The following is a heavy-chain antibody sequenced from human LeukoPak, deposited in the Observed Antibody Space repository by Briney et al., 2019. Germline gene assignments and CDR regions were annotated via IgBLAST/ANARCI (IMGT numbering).Heavy chain of an antibody. Sequence: SETLSLTCTVSGGSISSSSYYWGWIRQPPGKGLEWIRSIYYSGSTYYNPSLKSRVTISVDTSKNQFSLKLSSVTAADTAVYYCARPYSSGWGFGSFDPWGQGTLVTVSS. CDR1: GGSISSSSYY. D-gene: IGHD6-19*01. V-gene: IGHV4-39*01. CDR3: ARPYSSGWGFGSFDP. CDR2: IYYSGST. J-gene: IGHJ5*02.